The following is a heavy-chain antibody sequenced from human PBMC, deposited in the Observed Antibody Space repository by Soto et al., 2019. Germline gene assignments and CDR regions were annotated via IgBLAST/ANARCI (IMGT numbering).Heavy chain of an antibody. CDR2: IYYSGST. D-gene: IGHD6-13*01. CDR1: GGSISSGGFY. J-gene: IGHJ6*03. CDR3: ARKFRGSSWYDSSTSYMYV. Sequence: SETLSLTCTVSGGSISSGGFYWSWIRQHPGKGLEWIGYIYYSGSTNYNPSLKSRVTISVDTSKNQFSLKLSSVTAADTAVYYCARKFRGSSWYDSSTSYMYVRAKGTAVPVSS. V-gene: IGHV4-61*08.